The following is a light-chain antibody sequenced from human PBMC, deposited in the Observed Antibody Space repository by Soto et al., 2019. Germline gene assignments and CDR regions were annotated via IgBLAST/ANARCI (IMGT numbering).Light chain of an antibody. CDR1: SSNIGAGYD. J-gene: IGLJ1*01. Sequence: QSVLTQPPSVSGAPGQRVTISCTGSSSNIGAGYDVHWYQQLPGTAPKLLIYGNSNRPSGVPDRFSGSKSGTSASLAITGLQAEDEADYYCQSYDSSLSVFGTGTKVHRP. V-gene: IGLV1-40*01. CDR2: GNS. CDR3: QSYDSSLSV.